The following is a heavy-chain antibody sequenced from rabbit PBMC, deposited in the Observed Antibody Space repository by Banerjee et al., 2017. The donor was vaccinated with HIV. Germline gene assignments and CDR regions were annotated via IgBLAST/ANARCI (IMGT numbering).Heavy chain of an antibody. D-gene: IGHD4-1*01. V-gene: IGHV1S45*01. CDR3: ARDLAGVIGWNFSL. CDR1: GFTLSSYW. CDR2: INTSSGNT. Sequence: QEQLEESGGDLVKPGGTLTLTCKASGFTLSSYWMCWVRQAPGKGLEWIGCINTSSGNTVYASWAKGRFTISKTSSTTVTLQMTSLTAADTATYFCARDLAGVIGWNFSLWGPGTLVTVS. J-gene: IGHJ4*01.